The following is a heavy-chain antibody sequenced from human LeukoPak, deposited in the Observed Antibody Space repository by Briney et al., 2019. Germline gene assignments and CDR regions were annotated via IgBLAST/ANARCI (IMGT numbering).Heavy chain of an antibody. V-gene: IGHV3-23*01. CDR3: AKWSSGYDLYYYYYMDV. J-gene: IGHJ6*03. D-gene: IGHD5-12*01. CDR1: GFTFSGYA. Sequence: GGSLRLSCAASGFTFSGYAMSWVRQAPGKGLEWVSAISGSGGSTYYADSVKGRFTISRDNSKNTLYLQMNSLRAEDTAVYYCAKWSSGYDLYYYYYMDVWGKGTTVTISS. CDR2: ISGSGGST.